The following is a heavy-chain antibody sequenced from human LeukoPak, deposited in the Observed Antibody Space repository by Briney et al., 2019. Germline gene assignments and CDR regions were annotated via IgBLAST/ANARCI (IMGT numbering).Heavy chain of an antibody. Sequence: GGSLRLSCAASGFTFSRYSMNWVRQAPGKGLEWVSSISHSGYDIYYADSVKGRFTISRDNSKNTLFLHMNSLRVEDTAVYFCAIQQLLTAEYFQQWGQGTLVTVSS. V-gene: IGHV3-21*04. CDR1: GFTFSRYS. CDR3: AIQQLLTAEYFQQ. CDR2: ISHSGYDI. J-gene: IGHJ1*01. D-gene: IGHD6-13*01.